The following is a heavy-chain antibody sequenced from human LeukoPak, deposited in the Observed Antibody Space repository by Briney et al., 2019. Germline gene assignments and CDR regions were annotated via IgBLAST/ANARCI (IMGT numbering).Heavy chain of an antibody. V-gene: IGHV3-48*02. D-gene: IGHD2-15*01. CDR3: AREELGYCDY. J-gene: IGHJ4*02. CDR2: ISSSSRTI. Sequence: GGSLRLSCAASGFTFSNYSMNWVRQAPGKGPEWVSYISSSSRTIYYADSVKGRFTISRDNAKNSLYLHMNSLGDADTAVYYCAREELGYCDYWGQGTLVTVSS. CDR1: GFTFSNYS.